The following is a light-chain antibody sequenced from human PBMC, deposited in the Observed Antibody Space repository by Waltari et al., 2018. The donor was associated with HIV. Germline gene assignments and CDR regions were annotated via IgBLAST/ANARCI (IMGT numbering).Light chain of an antibody. CDR3: QSTDHDGTWV. J-gene: IGLJ3*02. CDR1: ARTKKY. Sequence: SYELPQTPSVSVSPGQTARSSCPRGARTKKYSYWYGQKPGQSPVLIIYKDIERPSGIPERISGSRSGTGVTLTISDVQAEDEGDYYCQSTDHDGTWVFGGGAKLTVL. V-gene: IGLV3-25*03. CDR2: KDI.